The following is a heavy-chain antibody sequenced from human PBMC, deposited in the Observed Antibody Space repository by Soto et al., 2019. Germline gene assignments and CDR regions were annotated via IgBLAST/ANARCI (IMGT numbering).Heavy chain of an antibody. V-gene: IGHV1-46*01. CDR1: GYTFTSYY. J-gene: IGHJ1*01. CDR3: ARDPAVVVTAPAEYFQH. D-gene: IGHD2-21*02. Sequence: GASVKVSCKASGYTFTSYYMHWVRQAPGQGLEWMGIINPSGGSTSYAQKFQGRVTMTRDTSTSTVYMELSSLRSEDTAVYYCARDPAVVVTAPAEYFQHWGQGTLVTVSS. CDR2: INPSGGST.